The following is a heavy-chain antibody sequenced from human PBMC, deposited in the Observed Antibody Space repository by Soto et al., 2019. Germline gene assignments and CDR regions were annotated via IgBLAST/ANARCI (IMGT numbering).Heavy chain of an antibody. CDR2: ISGSGGST. V-gene: IGHV3-23*01. J-gene: IGHJ6*03. Sequence: GGSLRLSCAASGFTFSSYAMSWVRQAPGKGLEWVSAISGSGGSTYYADSVKGRFTISRDNSKNTLHLQMNSLRAEDTAVYYCAKVGPESIAARGAWSYYYYYMDVWGKGTTVTVSS. CDR3: AKVGPESIAARGAWSYYYYYMDV. CDR1: GFTFSSYA. D-gene: IGHD6-6*01.